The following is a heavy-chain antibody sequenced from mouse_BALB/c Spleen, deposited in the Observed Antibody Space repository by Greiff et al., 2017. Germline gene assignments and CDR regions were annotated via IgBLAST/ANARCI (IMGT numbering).Heavy chain of an antibody. J-gene: IGHJ4*01. D-gene: IGHD2-10*01. Sequence: EVKLVESGGGLVKPGGSLKLSCAASGFTFSDYYMYWVRQTPEKRLAWVATISDGGSYTYYPDSVKGRFTISRDNAKNNLYLQMSSLKSEDTAMYYCAKAYYGNYYYAMDYWGQGTSVTVSS. CDR1: GFTFSDYY. CDR3: AKAYYGNYYYAMDY. V-gene: IGHV5-4*02. CDR2: ISDGGSYT.